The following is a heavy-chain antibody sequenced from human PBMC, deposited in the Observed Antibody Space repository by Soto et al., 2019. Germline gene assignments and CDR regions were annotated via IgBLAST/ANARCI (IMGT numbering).Heavy chain of an antibody. V-gene: IGHV3-13*05. CDR3: ARTDRDFYGLDV. J-gene: IGHJ6*02. CDR2: ISAAGDP. CDR1: GFTFRNYD. Sequence: EVQLVESGGGLVQPGGSLRLSCEASGFTFRNYDMHWVRQGTGKGLEWVSGISAAGDPDYADSVEGRFTISRENAQNSFFLQMNSLSVGDTAVYYCARTDRDFYGLDVWGQGTTVIVYS.